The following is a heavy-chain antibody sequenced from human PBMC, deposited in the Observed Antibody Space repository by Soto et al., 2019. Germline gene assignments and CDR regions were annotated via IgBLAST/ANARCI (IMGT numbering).Heavy chain of an antibody. CDR1: GYTFTSYA. Sequence: GASVKVSCKASGYTFTSYAMHWVRQAPGQRLEWVGWINAGNGNTKYSQKFQGRVTITRDTSASTAYMELSSLRSEDTTVYYCARNGGFVVRAYYYMDVWGKGTTVTVSS. J-gene: IGHJ6*03. CDR3: ARNGGFVVRAYYYMDV. V-gene: IGHV1-3*01. CDR2: INAGNGNT. D-gene: IGHD2-2*01.